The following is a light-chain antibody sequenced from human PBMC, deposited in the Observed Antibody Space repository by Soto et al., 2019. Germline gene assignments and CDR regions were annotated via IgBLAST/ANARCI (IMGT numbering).Light chain of an antibody. CDR2: EVS. V-gene: IGLV2-14*01. CDR3: SSYTTSNTLV. J-gene: IGLJ1*01. Sequence: QSALTQPASVSGSPGQSITISCTGTSSDVGDYKYVSWYQKHPGKAPKALIYEVSNRPSGVSNRFSGSKSGNTASLTISGLQAEDEADYYCSSYTTSNTLVFGPGTKVTDL. CDR1: SSDVGDYKY.